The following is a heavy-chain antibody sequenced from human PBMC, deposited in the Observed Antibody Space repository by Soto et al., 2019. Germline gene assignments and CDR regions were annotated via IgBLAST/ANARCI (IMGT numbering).Heavy chain of an antibody. CDR2: ISAHNRNT. J-gene: IGHJ6*02. Sequence: QVQLMQPGGEVKKPGASVKISCKASGYTFSDYGINWVRQAPGQGLEWMGWISAHNRNTNYAQNLQGRVPMTVGSSTATAYMELRSLTSDDTAVYYCARVFTMHREMGMDVWGQGTTVTTSS. D-gene: IGHD3-10*01. V-gene: IGHV1-18*04. CDR1: GYTFSDYG. CDR3: ARVFTMHREMGMDV.